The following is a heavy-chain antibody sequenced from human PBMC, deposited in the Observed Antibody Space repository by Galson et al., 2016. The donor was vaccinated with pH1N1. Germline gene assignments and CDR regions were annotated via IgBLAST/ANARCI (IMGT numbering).Heavy chain of an antibody. CDR3: VRESTIAGVIMDVDS. J-gene: IGHJ4*02. V-gene: IGHV3-74*01. CDR1: GFTFSSHW. CDR2: IRGDGGST. Sequence: SLRLSCAVSGFTFSSHWMHWVRQAPGKGLVWVSRIRGDGGSTSYAASVRGRFTISRDNAKNTMYLQMNSLRAEDTAGYYCVRESTIAGVIMDVDSWGQGTQVTVSS. D-gene: IGHD4/OR15-4a*01.